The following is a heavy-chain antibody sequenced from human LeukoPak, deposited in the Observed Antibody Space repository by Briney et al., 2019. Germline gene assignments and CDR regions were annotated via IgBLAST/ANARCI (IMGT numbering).Heavy chain of an antibody. J-gene: IGHJ4*02. CDR2: IHHGGST. D-gene: IGHD4-17*01. CDR3: ARGGDYGDLRYFDY. Sequence: SETLSLTCTVSGGSISPYLWSWIRQPPGKGLQWIGYIHHGGSTNCNPSLRSRVSISLDTSSNQFSLRLTSLTAADAAVYYCARGGDYGDLRYFDYWGQGTLVTVSS. V-gene: IGHV4-59*01. CDR1: GGSISPYL.